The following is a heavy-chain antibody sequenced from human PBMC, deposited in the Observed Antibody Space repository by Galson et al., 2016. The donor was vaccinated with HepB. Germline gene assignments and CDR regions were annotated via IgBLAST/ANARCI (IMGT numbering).Heavy chain of an antibody. D-gene: IGHD3-10*01. V-gene: IGHV3-9*01. Sequence: SLRLSCAASGFNFDDYAIHWVRQAPGKGLEWISGISWNSGSIGYVDSVKGRFTVSRDNPKNTLYLQMDSLRVEDTAWYYCAKDRNRFGSGSYASHFDQWGQGTLVTVSS. CDR2: ISWNSGSI. CDR1: GFNFDDYA. CDR3: AKDRNRFGSGSYASHFDQ. J-gene: IGHJ4*02.